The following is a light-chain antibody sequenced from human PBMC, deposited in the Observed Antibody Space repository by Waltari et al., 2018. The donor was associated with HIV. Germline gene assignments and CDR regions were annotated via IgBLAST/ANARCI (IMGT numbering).Light chain of an antibody. V-gene: IGKV3-15*01. Sequence: EIVMTQSPGTLSVSPGEGATLSCRASQSVSSKLAWYQQKTGQAPRLLIYGVCTKATGGPARFRGSGSETEFTLTISSLQSEDFAVYYCQQYNNWPLTFGGGTKVEIK. CDR2: GVC. J-gene: IGKJ4*01. CDR3: QQYNNWPLT. CDR1: QSVSSK.